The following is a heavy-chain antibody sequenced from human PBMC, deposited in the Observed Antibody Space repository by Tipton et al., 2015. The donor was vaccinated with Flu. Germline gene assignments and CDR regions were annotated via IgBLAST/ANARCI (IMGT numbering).Heavy chain of an antibody. V-gene: IGHV1-8*01. Sequence: QLVQSGPEVKKPGASVKVSCKASGYTFTNYDINWVRQATGQGLEWMGWMNPNSGNTGYAQKFQGRVTMTRNTSITTAYMELSSLRSEDTAVYYCAREFYGSGNDAFDIWGQGTMVTVSS. J-gene: IGHJ3*02. CDR1: GYTFTNYD. CDR3: AREFYGSGNDAFDI. CDR2: MNPNSGNT. D-gene: IGHD3-10*01.